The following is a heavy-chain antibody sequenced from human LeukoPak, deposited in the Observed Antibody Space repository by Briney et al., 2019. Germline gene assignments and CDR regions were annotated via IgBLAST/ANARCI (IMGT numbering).Heavy chain of an antibody. CDR3: ARGLQYYDFWSGYYYFDY. V-gene: IGHV3-21*01. CDR2: ISSSSSYI. D-gene: IGHD3-3*01. CDR1: GFTFSSYS. J-gene: IGHJ4*02. Sequence: PGGSLRLSCAASGFTFSSYSMNWVRQAPGKGLEWVSSISSSSSYIYYADLVKGRFTISRDNAKNSLYLQMNSLRAEDTAVYYCARGLQYYDFWSGYYYFDYWGQGTLVTVSS.